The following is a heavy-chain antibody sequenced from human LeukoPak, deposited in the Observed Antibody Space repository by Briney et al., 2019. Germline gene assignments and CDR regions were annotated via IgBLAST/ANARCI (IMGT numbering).Heavy chain of an antibody. CDR1: GYTFTSYD. Sequence: ASVKVSCKASGYTFTSYDINWVRQATGQGLEWMGWMNPNSGNTGYAQKFQGRVTMTRNTSISTAYMELSSLRSEDTAVYYCARVMVRGVPQLGYWGQETLVTVSS. D-gene: IGHD3-10*01. J-gene: IGHJ4*02. CDR2: MNPNSGNT. V-gene: IGHV1-8*01. CDR3: ARVMVRGVPQLGY.